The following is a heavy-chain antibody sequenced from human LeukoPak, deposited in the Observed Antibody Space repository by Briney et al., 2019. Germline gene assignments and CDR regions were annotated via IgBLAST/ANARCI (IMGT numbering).Heavy chain of an antibody. J-gene: IGHJ4*02. CDR3: ARGLMMAVAGRGEFHY. V-gene: IGHV4-31*03. CDR1: GGSISSGGYY. D-gene: IGHD6-13*01. CDR2: IYYTGNT. Sequence: SQTLALTCTVSGGSISSGGYYWSWIRQHPEKGLEWIGYIYYTGNTNYNPSLKSRVTISEDTSKNQVSLKLSSVTAADTAVNYCARGLMMAVAGRGEFHYWGQGTLVTVSS.